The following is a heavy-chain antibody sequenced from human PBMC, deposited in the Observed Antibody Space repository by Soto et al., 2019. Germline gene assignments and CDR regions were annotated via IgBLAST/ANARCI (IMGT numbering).Heavy chain of an antibody. CDR1: GLTFSRYA. CDR3: AKAVGEYLYFFNN. V-gene: IGHV3-23*01. D-gene: IGHD3-9*01. Sequence: EVQVLESGGGLIQPGGSLRLSCEFSGLTFSRYAASWVRQAPGKGLEWVSGIDTSGHNTYYADSVKGRFTIARDNSNKTLFLQMNNLRAEDTAVYYCAKAVGEYLYFFNNWGQGILVTVSS. CDR2: IDTSGHNT. J-gene: IGHJ4*02.